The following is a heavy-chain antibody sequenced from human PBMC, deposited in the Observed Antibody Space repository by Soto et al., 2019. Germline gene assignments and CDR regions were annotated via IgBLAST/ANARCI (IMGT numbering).Heavy chain of an antibody. CDR2: ISGSGGST. J-gene: IGHJ4*02. CDR3: AKLDIVVVPAKSAFDY. V-gene: IGHV3-23*01. D-gene: IGHD2-2*01. CDR1: GFTFSSYA. Sequence: GGSLRLSCAASGFTFSSYAMSWVRQAPGKGLEWVSAISGSGGSTYYADSVKGRFTISRDNSKNTLYLQMNSLRAEDTAVYYCAKLDIVVVPAKSAFDYWGQGTLVTV.